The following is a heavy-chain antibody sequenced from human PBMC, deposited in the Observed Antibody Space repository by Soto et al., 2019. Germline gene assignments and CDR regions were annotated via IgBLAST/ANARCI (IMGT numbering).Heavy chain of an antibody. D-gene: IGHD2-15*01. Sequence: EVQLVESGGGLVQPGGSLRLSCAASGFTFNNYWMNWVRQAPGKGLEWVANINQDGSQTNYVDSMKGRFTISRDNAKNSLYLQMNSLRAEDTAVYYCARGTPTPGLDYWGQGTLVTVSS. CDR1: GFTFNNYW. CDR3: ARGTPTPGLDY. J-gene: IGHJ4*02. CDR2: INQDGSQT. V-gene: IGHV3-7*03.